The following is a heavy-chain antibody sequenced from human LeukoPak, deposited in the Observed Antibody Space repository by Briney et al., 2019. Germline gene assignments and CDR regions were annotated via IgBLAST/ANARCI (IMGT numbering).Heavy chain of an antibody. CDR2: INAGNGNT. CDR3: ARDLASSSWYYYYYGMDV. D-gene: IGHD6-13*01. V-gene: IGHV1-3*01. Sequence: ASVKVSCKASGYAFTSYAMHWVRQAPGQRLEWMGWINAGNGNTKYSQKFQGRVTITRDTSASTAYMELSSLGSEDTAVYYCARDLASSSWYYYYYGMDVWGQGTTVTVSS. CDR1: GYAFTSYA. J-gene: IGHJ6*02.